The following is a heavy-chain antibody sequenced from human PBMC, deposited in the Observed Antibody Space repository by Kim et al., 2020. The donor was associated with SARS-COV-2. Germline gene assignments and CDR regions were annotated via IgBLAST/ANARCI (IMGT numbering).Heavy chain of an antibody. V-gene: IGHV4-39*01. CDR1: GGSISSSDYY. J-gene: IGHJ2*01. CDR3: ARHLRNWYFDL. CDR2: IYYSGNT. Sequence: SETLSLTCSVSGGSISSSDYYWGWIRQPPGKGLEWIATIYYSGNTYYNPSLKGLVTISVATSKKQFSLRLSSVTAADAAVYYCARHLRNWYFDLWGRGTLGTVSS.